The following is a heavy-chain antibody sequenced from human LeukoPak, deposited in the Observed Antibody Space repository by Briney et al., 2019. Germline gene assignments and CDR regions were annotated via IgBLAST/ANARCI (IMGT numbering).Heavy chain of an antibody. J-gene: IGHJ3*02. Sequence: ASVKVSCKASGCTFTSYAMNWVRQAPGQGLECMGWINTNTGNPTYAQGFTGRFVFSLDTSVSTAYLQISSLKAEDTAVYYCARAFIPEPGRESDAFDIWGQGTMVTVSS. D-gene: IGHD5-24*01. CDR3: ARAFIPEPGRESDAFDI. CDR1: GCTFTSYA. CDR2: INTNTGNP. V-gene: IGHV7-4-1*02.